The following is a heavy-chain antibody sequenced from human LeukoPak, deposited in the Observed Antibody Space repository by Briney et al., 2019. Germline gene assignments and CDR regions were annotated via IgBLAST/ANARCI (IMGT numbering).Heavy chain of an antibody. CDR1: GFTFSSYW. D-gene: IGHD3-22*01. CDR2: IKQDGSEK. Sequence: GGSLRLSCAASGFTFSSYWMSWVRQAPGKGLEWVANIKQDGSEKYYVDSVKGRFTISRDNAKNSLYLQMNSLRAEDTAVYYCARDHGYYYDSSGLRAFDIWGQGTMVTVSS. J-gene: IGHJ3*02. V-gene: IGHV3-7*01. CDR3: ARDHGYYYDSSGLRAFDI.